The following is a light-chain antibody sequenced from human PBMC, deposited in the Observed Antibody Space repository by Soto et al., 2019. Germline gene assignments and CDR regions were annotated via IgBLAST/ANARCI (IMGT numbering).Light chain of an antibody. CDR1: QSVSSY. CDR3: QQRSNWPPRFT. CDR2: DAS. J-gene: IGKJ3*01. Sequence: EIVLTQSPATLSLSPGERATLSCRASQSVSSYLAWYQQKPGQAPRLLIYDASNRATGIPARFSASGSGTDFTLTISSLEPEDFAVYYCQQRSNWPPRFTFGPGTNVDIK. V-gene: IGKV3-11*01.